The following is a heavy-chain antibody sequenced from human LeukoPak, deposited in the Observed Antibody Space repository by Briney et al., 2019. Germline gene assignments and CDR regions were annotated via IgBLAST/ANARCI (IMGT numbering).Heavy chain of an antibody. CDR2: INHSGST. V-gene: IGHV4-34*01. D-gene: IGHD6-6*01. Sequence: PSETLSLTCAVYGGSFSGYYWSWIRQPPGKGLECIGEINHSGSTNYNPSLKSRVTISVDTSKNQFSLKLSSVTAADTAVYYCAGTRLAARRGHNYWGQGTLVTVSS. CDR1: GGSFSGYY. J-gene: IGHJ4*02. CDR3: AGTRLAARRGHNY.